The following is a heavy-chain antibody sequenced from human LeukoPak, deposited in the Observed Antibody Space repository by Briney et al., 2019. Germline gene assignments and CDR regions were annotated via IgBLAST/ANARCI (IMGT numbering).Heavy chain of an antibody. CDR3: ALTPRVY. J-gene: IGHJ4*02. Sequence: EGSLRLSCAASGFTFSSYATSWVRQAPGKGLEWVSGISGSGGSTYYADSVKGRFTISRDNSKNTLYLQMNSLKVEDTAVYYCALTPRVYWGQGTLVTVSS. V-gene: IGHV3-23*01. CDR1: GFTFSSYA. CDR2: ISGSGGST.